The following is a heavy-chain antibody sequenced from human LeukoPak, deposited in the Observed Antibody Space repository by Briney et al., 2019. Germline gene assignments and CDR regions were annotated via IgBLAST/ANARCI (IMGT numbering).Heavy chain of an antibody. J-gene: IGHJ3*02. D-gene: IGHD7-27*01. V-gene: IGHV3-21*01. CDR1: GFTFSSYS. CDR2: ISISSSYL. CDR3: ARDKTWGSGAFDI. Sequence: GGSLRLSCAASGFTFSSYSMIWVRQAPGKGLEWVSSISISSSYLYYADSVEGRFTISRDNAKNSLYLQMNSLRAEDTAVYYCARDKTWGSGAFDIWGQGTMVNVSS.